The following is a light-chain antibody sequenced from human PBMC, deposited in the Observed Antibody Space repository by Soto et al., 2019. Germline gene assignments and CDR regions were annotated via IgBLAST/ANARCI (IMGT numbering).Light chain of an antibody. CDR3: QQSYSTPYT. V-gene: IGKV1-39*01. J-gene: IGKJ2*01. CDR1: QSISSY. CDR2: AAS. Sequence: DIQMTQSPSSLSASVGDRVTITCRASQSISSYLNWYQQKPGKAPKLLIYAASSLQSGVPSRFSGSGTGTDFTPPISPLQREAFATYSCQQSYSTPYTFGQGTK.